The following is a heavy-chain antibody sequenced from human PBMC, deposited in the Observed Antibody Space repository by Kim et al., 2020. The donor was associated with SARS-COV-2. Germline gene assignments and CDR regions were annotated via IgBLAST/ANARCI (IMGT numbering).Heavy chain of an antibody. V-gene: IGHV3-15*01. CDR3: TTDLCRAPYRCYYYYGMDV. D-gene: IGHD1-26*01. CDR1: GFTFSNAW. J-gene: IGHJ6*02. CDR2: IKSKTDGGTT. Sequence: GGSLRLSCAASGFTFSNAWMSWVRQAPGKGLEWVGRIKSKTDGGTTDYAAPVKGRFTISRDDSKNTLYLQMNSLKTEDTAVYYCTTDLCRAPYRCYYYYGMDVWGQGTTVTVSS.